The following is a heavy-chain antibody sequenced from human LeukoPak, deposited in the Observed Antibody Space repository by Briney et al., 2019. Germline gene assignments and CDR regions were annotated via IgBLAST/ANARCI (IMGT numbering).Heavy chain of an antibody. CDR2: INPNSGGT. V-gene: IGHV1-2*02. J-gene: IGHJ4*02. CDR3: ARDRVEVAGTQLGLYF. D-gene: IGHD6-19*01. CDR1: GYPFTGYY. Sequence: GASVKVSCKASGYPFTGYYMHWVRQAPGQGLEWMGWINPNSGGTNYAQKSQGRVTMTRDTSISTAYMELSRLRSDDTAVYHCARDRVEVAGTQLGLYFWGQGTLVTVSS.